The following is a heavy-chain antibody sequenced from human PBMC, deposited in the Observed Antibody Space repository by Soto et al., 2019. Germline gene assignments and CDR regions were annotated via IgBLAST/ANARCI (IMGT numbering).Heavy chain of an antibody. V-gene: IGHV1-18*01. CDR2: ITTYRGHT. CDR3: ETWISGRYDQPGWFNP. Sequence: PSAKVSCKASDSSFTTHCITCVRQAPRQGHEWMGLITTYRGHTSYSPRLHGRVSMTRDPATSTAYMELKSLRAADTAAHYCETWISGRYDQPGWFNPCGQ. J-gene: IGHJ5*02. CDR1: DSSFTTHC. D-gene: IGHD3-16*01.